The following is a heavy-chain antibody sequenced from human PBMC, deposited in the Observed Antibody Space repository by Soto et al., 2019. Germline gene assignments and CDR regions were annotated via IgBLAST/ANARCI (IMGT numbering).Heavy chain of an antibody. CDR3: ARAELRYFDWLLPDY. Sequence: GGSLRLSCAASGFTFSSYSMNWVRQAPGKGLEWVSSISSSSSYIYYADSVKGRFTISRDNAKNSLYLQMNSLRAEDTAVYYCARAELRYFDWLLPDYWGQGTLVTVSS. V-gene: IGHV3-21*01. D-gene: IGHD3-9*01. J-gene: IGHJ4*02. CDR2: ISSSSSYI. CDR1: GFTFSSYS.